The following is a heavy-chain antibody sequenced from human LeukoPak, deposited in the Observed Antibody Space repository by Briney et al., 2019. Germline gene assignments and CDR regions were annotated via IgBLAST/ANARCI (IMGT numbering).Heavy chain of an antibody. CDR1: GFTFSDYY. CDR2: ISSSGSTI. CDR3: ARDVFEDAGTTSFDY. D-gene: IGHD1-1*01. Sequence: GSLRLSCAASGFTFSDYYMSWIRQAPGKGLEWVSYISSSGSTIYYADSVKGRFTISRDNAKNSLYLQMNSLRAEDTAVYYCARDVFEDAGTTSFDYWGQGTLVTVSS. J-gene: IGHJ4*02. V-gene: IGHV3-11*01.